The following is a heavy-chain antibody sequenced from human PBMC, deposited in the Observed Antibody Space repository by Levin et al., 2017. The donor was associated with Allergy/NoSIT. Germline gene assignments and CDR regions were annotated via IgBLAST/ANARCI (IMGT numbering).Heavy chain of an antibody. V-gene: IGHV5-51*01. CDR1: GYSFTSYW. D-gene: IGHD4-11*01. CDR2: IFPSDSDT. CDR3: ARRDSVASNSFDY. J-gene: IGHJ4*02. Sequence: GGSLRLSCQASGYSFTSYWFGWVRQRPGKGLEWMGLIFPSDSDTSVSPSFQGQITMSVDKSISTAYLQRSSLKVSDTAMYYCARRDSVASNSFDYWGQGTLVAVSS.